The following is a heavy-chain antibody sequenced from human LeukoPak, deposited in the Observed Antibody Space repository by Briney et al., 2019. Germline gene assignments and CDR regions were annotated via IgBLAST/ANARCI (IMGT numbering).Heavy chain of an antibody. CDR3: ARDQYYYDTSGYPDAFDI. CDR1: GFTFFTYA. D-gene: IGHD3-22*01. V-gene: IGHV3-30*04. Sequence: GGSLRLSCSASGFTFFTYAMHWVRQAPGKGLEWVAVIPYDGSDKFYAGSVKGRFTISRDNAKDTLYLQMSSLTTEDTAVYLCARDQYYYDTSGYPDAFDIWGQGTVVTVSS. CDR2: IPYDGSDK. J-gene: IGHJ3*02.